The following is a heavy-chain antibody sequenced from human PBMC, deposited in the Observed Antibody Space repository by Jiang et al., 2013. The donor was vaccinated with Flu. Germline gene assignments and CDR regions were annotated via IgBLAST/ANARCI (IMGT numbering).Heavy chain of an antibody. D-gene: IGHD1-26*01. CDR1: EFTVSNNY. CDR3: ARGGGVGATLFDY. CDR2: IYSGGNT. Sequence: QLLESGGGLIQPGGSLRLSCAASEFTVSNNYMSWVRQAPGKGLEWVSVIYSGGNTYYADSVKGRFTISRDNSKNMLYLQMNSLRAEDTAVYYCARGGGVGATLFDYWGQGTLVTV. V-gene: IGHV3-53*01. J-gene: IGHJ4*02.